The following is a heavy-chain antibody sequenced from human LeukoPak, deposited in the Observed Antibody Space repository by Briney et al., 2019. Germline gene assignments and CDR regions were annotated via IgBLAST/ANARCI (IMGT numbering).Heavy chain of an antibody. CDR1: GGTFSSYA. CDR3: ARGYDFWSGYYNPYDAFDI. CDR2: IIPIFGTA. D-gene: IGHD3-3*01. V-gene: IGHV1-69*05. J-gene: IGHJ3*02. Sequence: SVKVSCKASGGTFSSYAISWVRQAPGQGLEWMGGIIPIFGTANYAQKFQGRVTITTDESTSTAYMELSSLRSEDTAVYYCARGYDFWSGYYNPYDAFDIWGQGTMVTVSS.